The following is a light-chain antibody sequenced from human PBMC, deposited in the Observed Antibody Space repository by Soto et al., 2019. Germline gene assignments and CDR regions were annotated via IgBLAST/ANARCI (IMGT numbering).Light chain of an antibody. CDR3: QQYGSSLIT. V-gene: IGKV3-20*01. J-gene: IGKJ5*01. Sequence: EIVFTQSPGSLSLSPGESATLSCRASQSVSNNYLAWYQQKPGQAPRLLIYGASSRATGIPDRFSGSGSGTDFTLTISRLEPEDFAVYYCQQYGSSLITFGQGTRLEI. CDR2: GAS. CDR1: QSVSNNY.